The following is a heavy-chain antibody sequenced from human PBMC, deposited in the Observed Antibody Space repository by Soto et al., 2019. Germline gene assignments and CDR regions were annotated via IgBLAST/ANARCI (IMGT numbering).Heavy chain of an antibody. V-gene: IGHV4-31*03. CDR1: GGSISSGGYY. J-gene: IGHJ3*02. Sequence: SETLSLTCTVSGGSISSGGYYWSWIRQHPGKGLEWIGYIYYSGSTYYNPSLKSRVTISVDTSKNQFSLKLSSVTAADTAVYYCARDRPSNGRDIDAFDIWGQGTMVTVSS. D-gene: IGHD3-10*01. CDR3: ARDRPSNGRDIDAFDI. CDR2: IYYSGST.